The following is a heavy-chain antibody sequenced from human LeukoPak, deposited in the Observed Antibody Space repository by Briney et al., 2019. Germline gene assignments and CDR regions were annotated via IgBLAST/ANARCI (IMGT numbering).Heavy chain of an antibody. Sequence: GGSLRLSCAASGFIFDDYAMHWVRQAPGKGLEWVSGISYNSGSTGYADSVKGRFTISRDNAKNTLYLQMNSLRAEDTAVYYCARDPQLGRLNYFDYWGQGTLVTVSS. CDR2: ISYNSGST. D-gene: IGHD1-1*01. V-gene: IGHV3-9*01. J-gene: IGHJ4*02. CDR3: ARDPQLGRLNYFDY. CDR1: GFIFDDYA.